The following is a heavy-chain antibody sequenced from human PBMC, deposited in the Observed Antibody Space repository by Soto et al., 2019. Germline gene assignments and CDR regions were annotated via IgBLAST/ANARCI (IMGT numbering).Heavy chain of an antibody. CDR3: AKDYAGDSYYYYGMDV. CDR1: GFTFSSYA. V-gene: IGHV3-23*01. Sequence: GGSLRLSCAASGFTFSSYAMSWVRQAPGKGLEWVSAISGSGGSTYYADSVKGRFTISRDNSKNTLYLQMNSLRAEDTAVYYCAKDYAGDSYYYYGMDVWGQGTTVTVSS. J-gene: IGHJ6*02. D-gene: IGHD7-27*01. CDR2: ISGSGGST.